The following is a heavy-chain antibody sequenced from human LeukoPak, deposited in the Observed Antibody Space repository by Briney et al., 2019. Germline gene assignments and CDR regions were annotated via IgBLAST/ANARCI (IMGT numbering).Heavy chain of an antibody. Sequence: PSETLSLTCTVSGDSINSFYWSWIRQPAGKGLEWIGRIYTSGSTNYSPSLKSRVTMSVDTPKNQFSLKLSSVTAADTAVYYCARDVVAAVGSFDYWGQGTQVTVSS. J-gene: IGHJ4*02. CDR1: GDSINSFY. D-gene: IGHD2-2*01. CDR2: IYTSGST. CDR3: ARDVVAAVGSFDY. V-gene: IGHV4-4*07.